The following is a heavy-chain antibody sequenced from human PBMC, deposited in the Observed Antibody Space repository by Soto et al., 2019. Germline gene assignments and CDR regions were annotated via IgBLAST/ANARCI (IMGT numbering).Heavy chain of an antibody. J-gene: IGHJ6*03. CDR2: IYSGGST. CDR3: ARDVTWSSGRYSYYYYMDV. Sequence: GGSLRLSCAASGFTVSSNYMSWVRQAPGKGLEWVSVIYSGGSTYYADSVKGRFTISRDNSKNTRYLQMNSLRAEDTAVYYSARDVTWSSGRYSYYYYMDVWGKGTTVTVSS. D-gene: IGHD3-16*01. V-gene: IGHV3-66*01. CDR1: GFTVSSNY.